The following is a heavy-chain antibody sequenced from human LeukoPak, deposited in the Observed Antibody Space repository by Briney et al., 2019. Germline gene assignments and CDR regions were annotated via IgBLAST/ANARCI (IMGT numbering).Heavy chain of an antibody. D-gene: IGHD1-26*01. Sequence: GGSLRLSCAASGFTFANYVTHWVRQAPGKGLEWVANIKQDGSEKYYVDSVKGRFTISRDNAKNSLYLQMNSLRDDDTAVYYCARDYALGSSSSGGPMANWGQGTLVTVSS. CDR2: IKQDGSEK. CDR1: GFTFANYV. J-gene: IGHJ4*02. CDR3: ARDYALGSSSSGGPMAN. V-gene: IGHV3-7*01.